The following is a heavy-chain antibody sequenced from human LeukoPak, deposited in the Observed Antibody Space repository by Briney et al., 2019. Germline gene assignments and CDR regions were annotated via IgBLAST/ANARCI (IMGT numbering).Heavy chain of an antibody. CDR3: AKLSAPRAYYFDY. CDR2: ISGSGANT. Sequence: GGSLRLSCAASGFTFSSYAMSWVRQAPGKGLEWVSTISGSGANTYYADSVKGRFTISRDNSKNTLYLQMNSLRAEDTAVYYCAKLSAPRAYYFDYWGQGTLVTVSS. CDR1: GFTFSSYA. J-gene: IGHJ4*02. V-gene: IGHV3-23*01.